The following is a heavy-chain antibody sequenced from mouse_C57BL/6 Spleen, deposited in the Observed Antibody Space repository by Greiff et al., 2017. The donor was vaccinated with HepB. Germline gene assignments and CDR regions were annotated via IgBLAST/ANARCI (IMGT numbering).Heavy chain of an antibody. CDR3: ARDYGSSPRYFDV. D-gene: IGHD1-1*01. Sequence: EVMLVESGGGLVKPGGSLKLSCAASGFTSSDYGMHWVRQAPEKGLEWVAYISSGSSTIYYADTVKGRFTISRDNAKNTLFLQMTSLRSEDTAMYYCARDYGSSPRYFDVWGTGTTVTVSS. V-gene: IGHV5-17*01. CDR2: ISSGSSTI. CDR1: GFTSSDYG. J-gene: IGHJ1*03.